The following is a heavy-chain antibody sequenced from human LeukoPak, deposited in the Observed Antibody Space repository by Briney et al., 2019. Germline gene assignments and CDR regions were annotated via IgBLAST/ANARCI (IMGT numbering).Heavy chain of an antibody. D-gene: IGHD3-9*01. J-gene: IGHJ6*02. CDR2: RNPNSGNT. Sequence: GASVKVSCKASGYSFTSFDINWVRQATGQGLEWMGWRNPNSGNTGYAQKFQGRVTMTRNNSITTAYMVLSSLGSEDTAIYYCARVTRYYYGMDMWGQGTTVTVSS. V-gene: IGHV1-8*01. CDR3: ARVTRYYYGMDM. CDR1: GYSFTSFD.